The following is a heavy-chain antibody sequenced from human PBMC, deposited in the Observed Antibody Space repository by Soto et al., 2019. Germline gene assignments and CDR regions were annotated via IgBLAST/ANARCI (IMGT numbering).Heavy chain of an antibody. V-gene: IGHV3-9*01. CDR1: GFNFNDYG. Sequence: EVQLVESGGDLVQPGRSLRLSCAASGFNFNDYGMHWVRQAPGKGLEWVSSISWNSVSIGYADSVKGRFTISRDNAKNSLYLQMNSLRPEDTALYYCAKDMENGYNPYYYYGMDVWGQGTTVTVSS. CDR2: ISWNSVSI. J-gene: IGHJ6*02. D-gene: IGHD3-10*01. CDR3: AKDMENGYNPYYYYGMDV.